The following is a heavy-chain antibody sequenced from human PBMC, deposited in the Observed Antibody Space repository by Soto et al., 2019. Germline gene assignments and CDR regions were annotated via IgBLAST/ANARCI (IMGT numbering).Heavy chain of an antibody. CDR2: IYWDDDK. D-gene: IGHD4-17*01. Sequence: QITLKESGPTLVRPAQTPTLTCDFSGFSLSTYHMGVAWIRQPPGKALEWLALIYWDDDKRYSPSLKDRLAISKDTSSNQVVLTITNMDPGDTATYFCAHAGDYDLMTFDHWGPGTLVTFSS. CDR1: GFSLSTYHMG. CDR3: AHAGDYDLMTFDH. J-gene: IGHJ4*02. V-gene: IGHV2-5*02.